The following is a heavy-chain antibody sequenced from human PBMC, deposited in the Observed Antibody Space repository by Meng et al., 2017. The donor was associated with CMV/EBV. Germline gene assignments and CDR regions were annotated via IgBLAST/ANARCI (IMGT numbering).Heavy chain of an antibody. CDR2: INSNSGGT. CDR3: AFRDLYYGMDV. Sequence: ASVKVSCKASGYTFTGYYMHWVRQAPGQGLEWMGWINSNSGGTNYAQKFQGRVTMTRDTSISTAYMELSRLRSDDTAVYYCAFRDLYYGMDVWGQGTTVTVSS. CDR1: GYTFTGYY. V-gene: IGHV1-2*02. J-gene: IGHJ6*02.